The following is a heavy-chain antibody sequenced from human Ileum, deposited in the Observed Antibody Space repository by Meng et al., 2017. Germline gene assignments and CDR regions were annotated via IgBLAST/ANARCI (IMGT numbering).Heavy chain of an antibody. V-gene: IGHV4-4*02. CDR1: GVAISSSIW. J-gene: IGHJ4*02. CDR3: ARGVVSGSHYNTY. CDR2: IHHSGTT. Sequence: QVQLQESGPGLVTPSGTLSLNYAVSGVAISSSIWWSWVRQPPEKGLEWIGEIHHSGTTNYSPSLKSRLTISVDKSKNQFSLKLQSVTAADTAVYFCARGVVSGSHYNTYWGQGILVTVSS. D-gene: IGHD3-10*01.